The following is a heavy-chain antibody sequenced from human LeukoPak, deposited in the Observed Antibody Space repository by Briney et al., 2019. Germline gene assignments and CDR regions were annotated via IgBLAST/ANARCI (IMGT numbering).Heavy chain of an antibody. Sequence: SETLSLTCTVSEGSISAYYWSWIRQPAGKGLEWIGRIYTSGSTNYNPSLKSRVTMSVDTSKNQFSLKLTSVTAADTAVYYCARLSLSASSTAFDIWGQGTMATVSS. J-gene: IGHJ3*02. CDR3: ARLSLSASSTAFDI. CDR2: IYTSGST. CDR1: EGSISAYY. V-gene: IGHV4-4*07. D-gene: IGHD6-6*01.